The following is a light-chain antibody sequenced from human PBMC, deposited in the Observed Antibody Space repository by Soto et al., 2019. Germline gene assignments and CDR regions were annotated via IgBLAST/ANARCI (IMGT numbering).Light chain of an antibody. V-gene: IGLV2-14*01. CDR1: SSDVGGYNY. CDR2: EVS. CDR3: SSYTSSSPRV. Sequence: QSVLTQPASVSGSPGQSITISCTGTSSDVGGYNYVSWYQQHPGKAPKLMIYEVSNRPSGVSNRFSGSKSGNTASLTISGLQAEDAADYYCSSYTSSSPRVFGGGTKVTVL. J-gene: IGLJ3*02.